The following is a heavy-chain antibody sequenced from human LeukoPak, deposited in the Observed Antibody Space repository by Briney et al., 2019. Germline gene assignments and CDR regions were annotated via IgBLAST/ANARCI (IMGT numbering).Heavy chain of an antibody. CDR2: INSDGSSL. D-gene: IGHD3-22*01. J-gene: IGHJ4*02. CDR3: ARAGIYYYDSTGHYTTDY. Sequence: PGGSLRLSCADSGFTFRNYWMHWVRQVPGKGLVWVSRINSDGSSLIYADSVKGRFTVSRDNAKNTLYLQMNSLRAEDTAVYYCARAGIYYYDSTGHYTTDYWGQGTLVTVSS. V-gene: IGHV3-74*01. CDR1: GFTFRNYW.